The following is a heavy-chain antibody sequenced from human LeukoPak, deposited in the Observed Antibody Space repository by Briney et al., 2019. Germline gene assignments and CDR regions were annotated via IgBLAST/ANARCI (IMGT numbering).Heavy chain of an antibody. CDR1: GSTFSNYG. CDR3: AKDRRYSGYGIFDY. J-gene: IGHJ4*02. V-gene: IGHV3-30*02. D-gene: IGHD5-12*01. CDR2: IGHDGSKE. Sequence: GGSLRLSCAAAGSTFSNYGIHWVRQAPGKGLEWVAFIGHDGSKEYYADSVEGRFTISRDSSKNTVYLQMNSLRADDTALYYCAKDRRYSGYGIFDYWGQGTLVTVSS.